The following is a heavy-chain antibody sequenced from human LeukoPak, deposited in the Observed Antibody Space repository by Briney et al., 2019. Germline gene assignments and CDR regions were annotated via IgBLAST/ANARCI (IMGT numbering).Heavy chain of an antibody. J-gene: IGHJ4*02. V-gene: IGHV3-23*01. CDR3: AKNSLWTTSGIYQDY. CDR1: GFTFSSYG. Sequence: GGSLRLSCAASGFTFSSYGLTWVRQAPGKGLESVSAITGSGGGTYYADSVKGRFTISRDNSKNTLYLQMNSLRAEDTAVYYCAKNSLWTTSGIYQDYWGQGTLVTVSS. D-gene: IGHD1-26*01. CDR2: ITGSGGGT.